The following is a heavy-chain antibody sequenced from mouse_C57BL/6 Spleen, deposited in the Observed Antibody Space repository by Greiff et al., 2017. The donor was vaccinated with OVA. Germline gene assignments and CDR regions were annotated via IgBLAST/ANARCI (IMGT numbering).Heavy chain of an antibody. CDR3: ALNYYGSSYRYFEV. Sequence: QVQLQQPGAELVMPGASVKLSCKASGYTFTSYWMHWVKQRPGQGLEWIGEIDPSDSYTNYNQKFKGKSTVTVDKSSSTAYMQLSSLTSEDSAVYYCALNYYGSSYRYFEVWGTGTTVTVSS. CDR1: GYTFTSYW. CDR2: IDPSDSYT. V-gene: IGHV1-69*01. J-gene: IGHJ1*03. D-gene: IGHD1-1*01.